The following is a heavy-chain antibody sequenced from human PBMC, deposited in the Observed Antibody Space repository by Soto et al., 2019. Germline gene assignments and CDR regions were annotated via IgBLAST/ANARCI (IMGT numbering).Heavy chain of an antibody. CDR3: ASVVVTAPSFDAFDI. D-gene: IGHD2-21*02. CDR2: ISAYNGNT. J-gene: IGHJ3*02. CDR1: GYTFTSYD. V-gene: IGHV1-18*01. Sequence: ASVKVSCKASGYTFTSYDVNWGRQNTGQGLEWMGWISAYNGNTNYAQKLQGRVTMTTDTSTSTAYMELRSLRSDDTAVYYCASVVVTAPSFDAFDIWGQGTMVTVSS.